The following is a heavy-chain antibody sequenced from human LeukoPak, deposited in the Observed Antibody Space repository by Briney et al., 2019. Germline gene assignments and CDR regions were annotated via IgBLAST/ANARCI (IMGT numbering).Heavy chain of an antibody. CDR2: ISSSSSYI. D-gene: IGHD3-22*01. CDR1: GFTFGNAW. V-gene: IGHV3-21*01. Sequence: GGSLRLCCAGSGFTFGNAWMNWVRQAPGKGLEWVSSISSSSSYIYYADSVKGRFTISRDNAKNSLYLQMNSLRAEDTAVYYCASLDSSGYYYDAFDIWGQGTMVTVSS. CDR3: ASLDSSGYYYDAFDI. J-gene: IGHJ3*02.